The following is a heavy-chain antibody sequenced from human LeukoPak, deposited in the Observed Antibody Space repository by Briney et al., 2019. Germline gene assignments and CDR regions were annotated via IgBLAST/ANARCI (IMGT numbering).Heavy chain of an antibody. Sequence: PSETLSLTCTVSSGSISSSSYYWGWIRQPPVKGLEWIGSIYYSGSTYYIPSLKSRVTISVDTSKNQFSLKLSSVTAADTAVYYCASLRERSCYARGFDYWGQGTLVTVSS. CDR1: SGSISSSSYY. V-gene: IGHV4-39*01. CDR2: IYYSGST. CDR3: ASLRERSCYARGFDY. D-gene: IGHD2-15*01. J-gene: IGHJ4*02.